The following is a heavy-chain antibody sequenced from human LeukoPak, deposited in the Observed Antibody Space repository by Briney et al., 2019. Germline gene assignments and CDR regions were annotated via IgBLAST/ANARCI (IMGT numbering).Heavy chain of an antibody. D-gene: IGHD6-19*01. CDR2: ISGSGSTI. Sequence: GGSLRLSCAASGFTFSSYEMNWVRQAPGKGLEWVSYISGSGSTIYYVDSVKGRFSISRDNAKNSLYLQMNSLRAEDTAVYYCARGRWLRWYYFDYWGQGTRVTVSS. J-gene: IGHJ4*02. V-gene: IGHV3-48*03. CDR3: ARGRWLRWYYFDY. CDR1: GFTFSSYE.